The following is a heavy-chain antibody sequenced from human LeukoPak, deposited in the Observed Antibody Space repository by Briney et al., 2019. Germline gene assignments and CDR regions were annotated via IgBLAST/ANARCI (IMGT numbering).Heavy chain of an antibody. V-gene: IGHV3-48*02. J-gene: IGHJ4*02. Sequence: GGSLRLSCAASGFTFSSYGMNWVRQAPGKGLEWGSYISSSSSSRCYADSVKGQLNISRDNAQNSLYLHLNSLRDEDMAVYYCARETGALGIDYWGEGTLVSVSS. D-gene: IGHD7-27*01. CDR2: ISSSSSSR. CDR3: ARETGALGIDY. CDR1: GFTFSSYG.